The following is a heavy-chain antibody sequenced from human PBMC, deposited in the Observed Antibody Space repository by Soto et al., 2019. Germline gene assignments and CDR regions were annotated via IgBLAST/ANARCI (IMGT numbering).Heavy chain of an antibody. J-gene: IGHJ4*02. Sequence: QVQLVQSGAEVKKPGASVKVSCKASGYTFTSYYMHWVRQAPGQGLEWIGIINPSGGSTSYAQKFQGRVTMTMDTATSTVYMELRSLRSEDTAVYYCARSLPPEPEFDWGQGTLVTVSS. CDR1: GYTFTSYY. CDR2: INPSGGST. CDR3: ARSLPPEPEFD. V-gene: IGHV1-46*01. D-gene: IGHD3-10*01.